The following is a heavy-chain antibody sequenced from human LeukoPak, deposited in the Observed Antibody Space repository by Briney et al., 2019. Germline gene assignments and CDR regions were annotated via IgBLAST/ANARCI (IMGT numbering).Heavy chain of an antibody. D-gene: IGHD3-3*01. J-gene: IGHJ4*02. Sequence: AGGSLRLSCEVSGFPVKSRYMTWVRQPPGKGLECVAVIYSGGTTYHIDSVKGRFTISRDTSKSTMYLEMNNLRVEDTAIYYCASLEGGPSDGRWGQGTLVTVSS. CDR2: IYSGGTT. V-gene: IGHV3-53*01. CDR3: ASLEGGPSDGR. CDR1: GFPVKSRY.